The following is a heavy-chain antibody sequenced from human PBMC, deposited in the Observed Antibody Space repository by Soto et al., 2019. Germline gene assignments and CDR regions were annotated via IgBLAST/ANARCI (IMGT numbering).Heavy chain of an antibody. J-gene: IGHJ6*02. CDR1: GYSFTSYW. Sequence: PGESLKISCKGSGYSFTSYWISWVRQMPGKGLEWMGRIDPSDSYTNYSPSFQGHVTISAAKSISTAYLQWSSLKASDTAMYYCARQIRQYDSWSNEYYYYGLDVWGQGSTVTVSS. V-gene: IGHV5-10-1*01. D-gene: IGHD3-3*01. CDR2: IDPSDSYT. CDR3: ARQIRQYDSWSNEYYYYGLDV.